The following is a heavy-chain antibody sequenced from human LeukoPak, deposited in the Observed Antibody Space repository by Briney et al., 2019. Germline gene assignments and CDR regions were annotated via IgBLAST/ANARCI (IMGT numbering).Heavy chain of an antibody. Sequence: GGSLRLSCAASGFTFSSYGMHWVRQAPGKGLEWVAVIWYDGSNKYYADSVKGRFTISRDNSKNTLYLQMNSLRAEDTAVYYCARVVYSSGWYTPGDYWGQEPWSPSPQ. V-gene: IGHV3-33*01. D-gene: IGHD6-19*01. CDR3: ARVVYSSGWYTPGDY. CDR1: GFTFSSYG. CDR2: IWYDGSNK. J-gene: IGHJ4*01.